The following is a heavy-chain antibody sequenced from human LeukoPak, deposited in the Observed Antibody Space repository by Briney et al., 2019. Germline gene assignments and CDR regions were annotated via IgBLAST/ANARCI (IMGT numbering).Heavy chain of an antibody. V-gene: IGHV1-8*02. CDR1: GYTFTDYY. Sequence: ASVKVSCKASGYTFTDYYMHWVRQAPGQGLEWMGRINPNSGNTGYAQKFQGRVTMTRNTSISTAYMELSSLRSEDTAVYYCARDDYGDYWGQGTLVTVSS. CDR2: INPNSGNT. CDR3: ARDDYGDY. J-gene: IGHJ4*02.